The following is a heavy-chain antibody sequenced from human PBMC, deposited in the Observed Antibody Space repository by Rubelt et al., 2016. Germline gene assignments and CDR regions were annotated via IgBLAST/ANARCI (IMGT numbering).Heavy chain of an antibody. CDR3: ARANSGIGYFGIDY. D-gene: IGHD3-22*01. Sequence: QVQLVQSGAEVKKPGASVKVSCKASGYTFTSYYMHWVRQATGQGLEWMGIINPSGGMTGYEQKSQGRITRTRDMSTSTVYMELSSLRSEDTAVYYCARANSGIGYFGIDYWGQGTLVTVSS. J-gene: IGHJ4*02. CDR2: INPSGGMT. CDR1: GYTFTSYY. V-gene: IGHV1-46*01.